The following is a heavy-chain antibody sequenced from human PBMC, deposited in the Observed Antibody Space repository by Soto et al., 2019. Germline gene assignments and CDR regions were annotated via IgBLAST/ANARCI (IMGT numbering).Heavy chain of an antibody. CDR3: ARGFSSVSMDA. CDR1: GDSVSSGGYY. Sequence: SETLSLTCTVSGDSVSSGGYYGSWIRQPPGKGLEWIGYIYSSGSANYNPSLKSRVTISRDTSKNQISLKVASVTAADTAGYYCARGFSSVSMDAWGQGTTVTVSS. D-gene: IGHD6-19*01. J-gene: IGHJ6*02. V-gene: IGHV4-61*08. CDR2: IYSSGSA.